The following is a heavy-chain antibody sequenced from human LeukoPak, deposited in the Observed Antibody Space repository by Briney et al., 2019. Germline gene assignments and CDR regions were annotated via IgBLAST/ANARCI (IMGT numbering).Heavy chain of an antibody. D-gene: IGHD6-6*01. V-gene: IGHV4-59*10. CDR2: IYTSGST. Sequence: SETLSLTCAVYGGSFSGYYWSWIRQPAGKGLEWIGRIYTSGSTNYNPSLKSRVTMSVDTSKNQFSLKLSSVTVADTAVYYCARYIPARPGFDYWGQGTLVTVSS. CDR3: ARYIPARPGFDY. CDR1: GGSFSGYY. J-gene: IGHJ4*02.